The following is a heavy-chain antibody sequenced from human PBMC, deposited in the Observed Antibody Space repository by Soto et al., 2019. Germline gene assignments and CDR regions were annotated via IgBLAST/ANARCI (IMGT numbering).Heavy chain of an antibody. J-gene: IGHJ6*02. Sequence: QVQLVESGGGVVQPGRSLRLSCAASGFTFSSYGMHWVRQAPGKGLEWVAVISYDGSNKYYADSVKGRFTISRDNSKNTPYLQMNSLRAEDTAVYYCAKDGLTYYYGSGSYGNYYYGMDVWGQGTTVTVSS. CDR3: AKDGLTYYYGSGSYGNYYYGMDV. CDR2: ISYDGSNK. CDR1: GFTFSSYG. D-gene: IGHD3-10*01. V-gene: IGHV3-30*18.